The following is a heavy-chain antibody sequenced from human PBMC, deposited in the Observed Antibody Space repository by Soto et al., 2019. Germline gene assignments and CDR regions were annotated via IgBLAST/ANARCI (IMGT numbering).Heavy chain of an antibody. CDR1: GGSISSSSYY. V-gene: IGHV4-39*01. CDR2: IYYSGST. J-gene: IGHJ4*02. CDR3: ARREIAVAETASFDY. D-gene: IGHD6-19*01. Sequence: SETLPLTCTVSGGSISSSSYYWGWIRQPPGKGLEWIGSIYYSGSTYYNPSLKSRVTISVDTSKNQFSLKLSSVTAADTAVYYCARREIAVAETASFDYWGQGTLVTVSS.